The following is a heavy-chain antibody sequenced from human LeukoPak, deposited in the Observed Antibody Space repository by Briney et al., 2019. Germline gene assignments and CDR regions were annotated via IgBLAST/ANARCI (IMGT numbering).Heavy chain of an antibody. CDR3: ARGRPYSSSWYAYYYYGMDV. D-gene: IGHD6-13*01. CDR1: EFTFRSYA. CDR2: ISYDGSNK. V-gene: IGHV3-30-3*01. Sequence: GGSLRLSCAASEFTFRSYAMHWVRQAPGKGLEWVAVISYDGSNKYYADFVKGRFTISRDNSKNTLYLQMNSLRAEDTAVYYCARGRPYSSSWYAYYYYGMDVWGQGTTVTVSS. J-gene: IGHJ6*02.